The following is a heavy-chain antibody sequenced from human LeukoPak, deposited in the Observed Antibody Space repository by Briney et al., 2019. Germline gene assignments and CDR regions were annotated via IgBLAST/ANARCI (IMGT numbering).Heavy chain of an antibody. Sequence: GGSLRLSCAASGFTFNHYGIHWVRQAPGKGLEWVAVISYDATNEYFADSVKGRFTISRDNSKNTVYLQMSSLRVEDTAVYYCARSSSRVITLDPGFDPWGQGTLVTVSS. V-gene: IGHV3-30*03. D-gene: IGHD3-16*01. CDR2: ISYDATNE. CDR3: ARSSSRVITLDPGFDP. CDR1: GFTFNHYG. J-gene: IGHJ5*02.